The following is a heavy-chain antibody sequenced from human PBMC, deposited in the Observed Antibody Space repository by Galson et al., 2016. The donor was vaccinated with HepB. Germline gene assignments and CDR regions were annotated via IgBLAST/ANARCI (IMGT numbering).Heavy chain of an antibody. CDR1: GASISTSGNY. CDR3: ARFIVIVPPTVGYCFDP. D-gene: IGHD3-16*02. Sequence: TLSLTCTVSGASISTSGNYWSWIRQYPGKGLEWLGYIYYNGRTYYSPSLKSRVVISLDTSKNQFSLQLSSVTTADTAVYYCARFIVIVPPTVGYCFDPWGQGTLVTVSS. CDR2: IYYNGRT. J-gene: IGHJ5*02. V-gene: IGHV4-31*03.